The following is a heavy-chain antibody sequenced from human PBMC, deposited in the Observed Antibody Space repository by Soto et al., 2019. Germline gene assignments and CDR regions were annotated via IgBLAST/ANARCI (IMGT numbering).Heavy chain of an antibody. J-gene: IGHJ4*01. CDR3: ARLPKGSVVTG. CDR2: ISSSSENI. CDR1: GFSFRDHS. Sequence: GSLRLSCVGSGFSFRDHSMNWVRQPPGKGLQWISYISSSSENIYYADSVKGRFTVSRDNAKNTLFLQMNSLRDDDSAIYYCARLPKGSVVTGWGQGSLVTVSS. V-gene: IGHV3-48*02. D-gene: IGHD2-21*02.